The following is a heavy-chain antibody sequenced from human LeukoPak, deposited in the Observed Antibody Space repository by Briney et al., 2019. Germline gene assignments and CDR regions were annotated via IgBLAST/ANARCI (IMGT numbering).Heavy chain of an antibody. CDR3: SRPLIPSAVYDDL. V-gene: IGHV3-73*01. CDR1: GFSFSVST. Sequence: PGGSLKLSCAASGFSFSVSTIHWVRQASGKGLEWVGRIRSKANNYSTAYGASVQGRFTISRDDSNNTAYLVMYSLKAEDTAVYYCSRPLIPSAVYDDLWGLGTLVTVSS. J-gene: IGHJ5*02. D-gene: IGHD2-2*01. CDR2: IRSKANNYST.